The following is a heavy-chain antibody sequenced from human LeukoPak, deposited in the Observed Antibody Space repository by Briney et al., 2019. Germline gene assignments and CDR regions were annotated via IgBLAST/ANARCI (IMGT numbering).Heavy chain of an antibody. V-gene: IGHV4-34*01. CDR1: GASFSGYY. J-gene: IGHJ4*02. CDR2: IYYSGNT. D-gene: IGHD3/OR15-3a*01. CDR3: ARQTGSGLFILP. Sequence: PSETLSLTCAVYGASFSGYYWSWIRQPPGKGLEWIGSIYYSGNTYYNASLKSQVSISIDTSKNQFSLKLTSVTAADTAVYYCARQTGSGLFILPGGQGTLVTVSS.